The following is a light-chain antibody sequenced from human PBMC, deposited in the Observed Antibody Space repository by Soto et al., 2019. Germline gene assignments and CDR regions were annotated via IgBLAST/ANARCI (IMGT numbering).Light chain of an antibody. V-gene: IGKV3-11*01. CDR3: QQRSNWPGT. J-gene: IGKJ1*01. Sequence: EIVLTQSPATLSLSPGEKATLSSRASQSVSSYLAWYQQKPGQAPRLLIYDASNRATGIPARFSGSGSGTDFTLTISSLEPEDFAVYYCQQRSNWPGTFGQGTKGDI. CDR2: DAS. CDR1: QSVSSY.